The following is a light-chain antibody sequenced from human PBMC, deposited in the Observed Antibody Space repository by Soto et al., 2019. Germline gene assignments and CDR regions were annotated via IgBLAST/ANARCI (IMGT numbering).Light chain of an antibody. CDR1: QGISEY. CDR2: GAS. V-gene: IGKV1-27*01. J-gene: IGKJ1*01. Sequence: DIQMAQSPSSLSASIGDRVTITCRASQGISEYLAWYQQRPGNAPNLLIYGASISQSGVPSRFSGSGSGTHFTLTTSSLQPEDVATYYCHSYNTMSRTFGQGTTVEIK. CDR3: HSYNTMSRT.